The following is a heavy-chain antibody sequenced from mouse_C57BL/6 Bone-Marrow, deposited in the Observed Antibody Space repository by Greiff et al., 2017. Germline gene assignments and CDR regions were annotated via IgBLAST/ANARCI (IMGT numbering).Heavy chain of an antibody. D-gene: IGHD1-1*01. V-gene: IGHV1-72*01. CDR2: IDPNSGGT. CDR3: ASYYYGSSYYAMDY. Sequence: QVQLQQPGAELVKPGASVKLSCKASGYTFTSYWMHWVKQRPGRGLEWIGRIDPNSGGTKYNEKFKSKATLTVDKPSSTAYMQLSSLTSEDSTVYYCASYYYGSSYYAMDYWGQGTSVTVSS. J-gene: IGHJ4*01. CDR1: GYTFTSYW.